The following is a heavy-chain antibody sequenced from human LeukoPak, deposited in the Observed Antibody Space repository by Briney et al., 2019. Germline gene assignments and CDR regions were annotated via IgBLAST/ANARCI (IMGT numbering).Heavy chain of an antibody. CDR1: GDSFSSNRAA. D-gene: IGHD5-24*01. J-gene: IGHJ4*02. Sequence: QTLSLTCAISGDSFSSNRAAWDWLRQSPSRGLEWLGRTYYRSKWYNHYAVSVKSLITVNPDTSKNHFSLQLNSVTPEDTAVYYCARTADGILDYWGQGTLVTVSS. V-gene: IGHV6-1*01. CDR2: TYYRSKWYN. CDR3: ARTADGILDY.